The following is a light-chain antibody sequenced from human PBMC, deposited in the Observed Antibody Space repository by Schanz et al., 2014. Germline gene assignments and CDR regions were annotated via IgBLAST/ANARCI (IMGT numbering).Light chain of an antibody. J-gene: IGKJ1*01. CDR1: QSVTSW. V-gene: IGKV3-20*01. Sequence: EVVLTQSPGSLSLSPGERATLSCRASQSVTSWLAWYQQKPGQAPRLLIYRASSRAPGISARFSGSGSGTDFTLAISKLEPEDIAVYYCQQYGSALWTFGQGTKVESK. CDR3: QQYGSALWT. CDR2: RAS.